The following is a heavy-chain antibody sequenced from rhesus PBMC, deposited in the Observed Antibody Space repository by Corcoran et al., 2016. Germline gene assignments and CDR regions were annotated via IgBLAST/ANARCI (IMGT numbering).Heavy chain of an antibody. V-gene: IGHV3-184*01. CDR1: GFPFSDHY. J-gene: IGHJ4*01. D-gene: IGHD1-32*01. CDR3: TRGGMLIYFDY. Sequence: EVQLVESGGGLVQPGGSLRLSCAASGFPFSDHYMYWVRQAPGKGLEWVGFIRSKAYGGTAEYAASVKGRFTISRDDSKSIAYLQMNSLKTEDTAVYYCTRGGMLIYFDYWGQGVLVTVSS. CDR2: IRSKAYGGTA.